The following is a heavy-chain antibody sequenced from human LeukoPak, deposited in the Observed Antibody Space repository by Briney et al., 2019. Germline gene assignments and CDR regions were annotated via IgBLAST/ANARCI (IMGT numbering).Heavy chain of an antibody. CDR1: GYTFTGYY. D-gene: IGHD3-22*01. Sequence: ASVKVSCKASGYTFTGYYMHWVRQAPGQGLEWMGWINPNSGGTNYAQKFQGRVTMTRDTSISTAYMELSRLRSDDTAVYYCAREGTMIVVVNYYYGMDVWGQETTVTVSS. CDR2: INPNSGGT. V-gene: IGHV1-2*02. J-gene: IGHJ6*02. CDR3: AREGTMIVVVNYYYGMDV.